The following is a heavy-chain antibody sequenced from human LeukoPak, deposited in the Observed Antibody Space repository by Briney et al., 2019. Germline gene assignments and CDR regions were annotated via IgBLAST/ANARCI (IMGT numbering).Heavy chain of an antibody. CDR3: ARDRSIAAADTFGY. J-gene: IGHJ4*02. D-gene: IGHD6-13*01. CDR1: GYTFTGYY. Sequence: ASVKVSCKASGYTFTGYYMHWVRQAPGQGLEWMGWINPNSGGTNYAQKFQGRVTMTRDTSISTAYMELSRLRSDNTAVYYCARDRSIAAADTFGYWGQGTLVTVSS. V-gene: IGHV1-2*02. CDR2: INPNSGGT.